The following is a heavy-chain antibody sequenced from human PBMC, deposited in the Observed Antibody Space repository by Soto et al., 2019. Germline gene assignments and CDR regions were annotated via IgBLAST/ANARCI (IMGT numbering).Heavy chain of an antibody. Sequence: ASVKVSCKASGYTFTSYGISWVRQAPGQGLEWMGWISAYNGNTNYAQKLQGRVTMTTDTSTSTAYMELRSLRSDDTAVYYCARGSLAYCGGDCYSTNKNWFDPWGQGTLVTVSS. CDR3: ARGSLAYCGGDCYSTNKNWFDP. D-gene: IGHD2-21*01. J-gene: IGHJ5*02. CDR1: GYTFTSYG. CDR2: ISAYNGNT. V-gene: IGHV1-18*01.